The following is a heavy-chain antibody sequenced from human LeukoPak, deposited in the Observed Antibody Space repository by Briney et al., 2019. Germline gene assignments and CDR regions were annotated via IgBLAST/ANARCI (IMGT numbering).Heavy chain of an antibody. CDR3: ARDQHSSSWNNFDY. V-gene: IGHV3-66*01. Sequence: GGSLRLSCAASGFTVSSNYMSWVRQAPGKGLEWVSIIYSGGNTYYADSVKGRFTISRDNSKNTLYLQMNSLRAEDTAVYYCARDQHSSSWNNFDYWGREPWSPSPQ. CDR2: IYSGGNT. J-gene: IGHJ4*02. D-gene: IGHD6-13*01. CDR1: GFTVSSNY.